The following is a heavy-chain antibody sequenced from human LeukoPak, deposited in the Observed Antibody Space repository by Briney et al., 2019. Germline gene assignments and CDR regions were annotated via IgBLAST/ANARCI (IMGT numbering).Heavy chain of an antibody. Sequence: SETLSLTCTVSGGSISSSSYYWGWIRQPPGKGLEWIGEINHSGSTNYNPSLKSRVTISVDTSKNQFSLKLSSVTAADTAVYYCAREAPSYYDFWSGSTQLYYYYMDVWGKGTTVTVSS. D-gene: IGHD3-3*01. CDR3: AREAPSYYDFWSGSTQLYYYYMDV. CDR1: GGSISSSSYY. J-gene: IGHJ6*03. V-gene: IGHV4-39*07. CDR2: INHSGST.